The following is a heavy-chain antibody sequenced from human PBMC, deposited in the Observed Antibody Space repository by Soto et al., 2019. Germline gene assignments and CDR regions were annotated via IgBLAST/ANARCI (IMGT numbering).Heavy chain of an antibody. D-gene: IGHD6-25*01. CDR3: TTSIKSKVSG. V-gene: IGHV3-15*07. Sequence: EVQLVESGGGLVEPGGSLRLSCAASGFSFNNAWMNWVRQAPGKGLEWVGRIKSKSDGGTTDYVAPVKGRFTISRDDSKNTLYLKMNSLKTEDTAMYYCTTSIKSKVSGWGQGTLVTVSS. J-gene: IGHJ4*02. CDR1: GFSFNNAW. CDR2: IKSKSDGGTT.